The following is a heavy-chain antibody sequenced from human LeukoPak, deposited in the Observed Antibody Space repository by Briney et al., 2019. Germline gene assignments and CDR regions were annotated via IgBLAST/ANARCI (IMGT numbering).Heavy chain of an antibody. CDR3: AKASGFYYYDSSGYSS. Sequence: PGRSLRLSCAASGFTFSSYGMHWVRQAPGKGLEWVAVISYDGSNKYYADSVKGRFTISRDNSKNTLYPQMNSLRAEDTAVYYCAKASGFYYYDSSGYSSWGQGTLVTVSS. V-gene: IGHV3-30*18. J-gene: IGHJ4*02. CDR2: ISYDGSNK. CDR1: GFTFSSYG. D-gene: IGHD3-22*01.